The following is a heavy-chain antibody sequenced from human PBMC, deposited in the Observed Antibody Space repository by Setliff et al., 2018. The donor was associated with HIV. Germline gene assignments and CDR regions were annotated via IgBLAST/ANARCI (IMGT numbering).Heavy chain of an antibody. J-gene: IGHJ5*01. CDR1: GGSLSGYY. V-gene: IGHV4-34*01. CDR3: ARDFEASYCGGDCYSGWFDS. Sequence: SETLSLTCAVYGGSLSGYYWTWIRQPPGKGLEWIGEINHSGTTDYNPSLKSRVTISLDTSKNHLSLKLTSVTAADTAVYYCARDFEASYCGGDCYSGWFDSWGQGILVTV. D-gene: IGHD2-21*01. CDR2: INHSGTT.